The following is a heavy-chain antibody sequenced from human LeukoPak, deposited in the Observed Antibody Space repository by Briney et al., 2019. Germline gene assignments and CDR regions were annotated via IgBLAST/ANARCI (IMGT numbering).Heavy chain of an antibody. J-gene: IGHJ4*02. CDR1: GFTLSSYW. Sequence: PGGSLRPSCAASGFTLSSYWMHWVRQAPGKGLVWVSRVNSDGSGTTYADSVKGRFTISRDNAKNTLYLQMNSLRAEDTAVYYCARESKYSGYPFDYWGQGTLVTVSS. CDR3: ARESKYSGYPFDY. CDR2: VNSDGSGT. V-gene: IGHV3-74*01. D-gene: IGHD5-12*01.